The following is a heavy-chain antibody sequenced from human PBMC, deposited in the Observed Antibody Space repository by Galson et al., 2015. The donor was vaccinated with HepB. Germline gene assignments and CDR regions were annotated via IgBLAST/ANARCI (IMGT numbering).Heavy chain of an antibody. D-gene: IGHD5-12*01. CDR1: GFTFSGSA. CDR3: IRLVGVSGYSSR. V-gene: IGHV3-73*01. Sequence: SLRLSCAASGFTFSGSAIHWVRQASGKGPEWVGRIRSKASNYATSYVPSLKGRFTISRDDSKNMAYLHMKSLKTEATAVYYCIRLVGVSGYSSRWGQGTLVTVSS. CDR2: IRSKASNYAT. J-gene: IGHJ4*02.